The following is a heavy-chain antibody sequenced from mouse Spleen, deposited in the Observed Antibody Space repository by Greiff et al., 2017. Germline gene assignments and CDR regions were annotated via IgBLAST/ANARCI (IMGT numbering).Heavy chain of an antibody. CDR1: GFTFSSYA. CDR2: ISSGGSYT. Sequence: DVKLVESGGGLVKPGGSLKLSCAASGFTFSSYAMSWVRQTPEKRLEWVATISSGGSYTYYPDSVKGRFTISRNNAKNTLYLQMSSLRSEDTAMYYCARQDGNPYAMDYWGQGTSVTVSS. V-gene: IGHV5-9-3*01. CDR3: ARQDGNPYAMDY. D-gene: IGHD2-1*01. J-gene: IGHJ4*01.